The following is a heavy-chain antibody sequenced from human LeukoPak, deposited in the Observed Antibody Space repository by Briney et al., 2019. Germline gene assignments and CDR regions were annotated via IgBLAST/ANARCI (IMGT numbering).Heavy chain of an antibody. D-gene: IGHD3-10*01. CDR2: IYPGDSDT. Sequence: GESLKISCKGSGYSFTSYWIGWVRQMPGKGLEWVGIIYPGDSDTRYSPSFQGQVTISADKSISTAYLQWSSLKASDTAMYYCARLVSSKPRYYYGLGYYGMDVWGQGTTVTVSS. CDR3: ARLVSSKPRYYYGLGYYGMDV. V-gene: IGHV5-51*01. J-gene: IGHJ6*02. CDR1: GYSFTSYW.